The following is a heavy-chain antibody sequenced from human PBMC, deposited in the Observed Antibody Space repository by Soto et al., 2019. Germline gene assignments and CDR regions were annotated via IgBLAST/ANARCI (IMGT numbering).Heavy chain of an antibody. D-gene: IGHD2-8*02. CDR3: ARNSYVTGGGYCDY. CDR2: MYHSGST. V-gene: IGHV4-30-2*01. Sequence: SETLSLXCAVSGGSISSGGYSWSWIRQPPGKGLEWIGYMYHSGSTYYNPSFKSRVTISVDKSKSQFSLKLSSVTAADTAVYYCARNSYVTGGGYCDYWGQGTRVTVSS. CDR1: GGSISSGGYS. J-gene: IGHJ4*02.